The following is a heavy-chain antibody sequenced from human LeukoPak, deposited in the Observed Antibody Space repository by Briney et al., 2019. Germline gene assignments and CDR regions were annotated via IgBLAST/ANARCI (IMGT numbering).Heavy chain of an antibody. CDR1: GGSFSGYY. V-gene: IGHV4-34*01. Sequence: SGTLSLTCAVYGGSFSGYYWSWIRQPPGKGLEWIGEINHSGSANYNPSLKSRVTISVDTSKNQFSLKLSSVTAADTAVYYCAREGSHDAFDVWGQGTMVTVSS. D-gene: IGHD1-26*01. J-gene: IGHJ3*01. CDR3: AREGSHDAFDV. CDR2: INHSGSA.